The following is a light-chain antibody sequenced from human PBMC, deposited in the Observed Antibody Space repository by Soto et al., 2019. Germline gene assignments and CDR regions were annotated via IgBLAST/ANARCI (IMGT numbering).Light chain of an antibody. J-gene: IGKJ1*01. CDR2: GAS. CDR1: QSVSSSY. V-gene: IGKV3-20*01. CDR3: HQYGASPQT. Sequence: IVLTQSPATLSLSPWERATLSCRASQSVSSSYLVWYQHKRGQAPRLLMYGASSRATGVPDRFSGWGSGTDFTLTISRLEPEDFAVYYCHQYGASPQTFGQGTKVDIK.